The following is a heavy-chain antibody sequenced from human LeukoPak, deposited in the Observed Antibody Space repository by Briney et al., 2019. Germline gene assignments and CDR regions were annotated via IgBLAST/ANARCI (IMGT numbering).Heavy chain of an antibody. CDR3: ATDLSGRQDY. CDR1: LFTFSRHW. V-gene: IGHV3-74*01. J-gene: IGHJ4*02. CDR2: IDEYGTTI. D-gene: IGHD5-12*01. Sequence: PGGGLRLSSAASLFTFSRHWMHSVRQAPGKGVVWVSRIDEYGTTINYADSVKGRFTISRNNAGDTLFLQMNSLRAEDTGVYYCATDLSGRQDYWGQGTLVTVSS.